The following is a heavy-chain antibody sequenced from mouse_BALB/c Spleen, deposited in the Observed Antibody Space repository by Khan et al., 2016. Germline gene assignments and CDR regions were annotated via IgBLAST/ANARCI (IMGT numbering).Heavy chain of an antibody. CDR2: IWGDGST. V-gene: IGHV2-6-7*01. CDR3: ARERSYYRSFYAMDY. Sequence: QVQLKESGPGLVAPSQSLSITCTVSGFSLTGYGVNWVRQPPGKGLEWLGMIWGDGSTDYNSALKSRLSISKDNSKSQVFLKMNSLQTDDTARYXCARERSYYRSFYAMDYWGQGTSVTVSS. CDR1: GFSLTGYG. D-gene: IGHD2-14*01. J-gene: IGHJ4*01.